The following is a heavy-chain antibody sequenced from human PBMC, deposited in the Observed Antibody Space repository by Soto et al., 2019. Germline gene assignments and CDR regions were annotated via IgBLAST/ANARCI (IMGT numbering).Heavy chain of an antibody. V-gene: IGHV5-10-1*01. CDR2: IDPSDSYT. J-gene: IGHJ4*02. Sequence: GESLKISCKGSGYSFTSYWISWVRQMPGEGLEWMGRIDPSDSYTNYSPSFQGHVTISADKSISTAYLQWSSLKASDTAMYYCAMYDFWSGYYFDYWGQGTLVTVSS. CDR1: GYSFTSYW. D-gene: IGHD3-3*01. CDR3: AMYDFWSGYYFDY.